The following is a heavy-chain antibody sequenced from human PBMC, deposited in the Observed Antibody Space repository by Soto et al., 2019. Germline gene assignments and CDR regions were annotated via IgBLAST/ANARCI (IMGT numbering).Heavy chain of an antibody. CDR1: GFTFNSYG. J-gene: IGHJ6*02. Sequence: GGSLRLSCAASGFTFNSYGTHWVRQGPGNGLEWVAFISYDSTKTYYADSVKGRFTISRDNSNSALYVQMNSLTGEDTAVYYCARTRSAWSDFHYYSLDVWGQGTTVTVSS. D-gene: IGHD1-26*01. CDR2: ISYDSTKT. V-gene: IGHV3-30*03. CDR3: ARTRSAWSDFHYYSLDV.